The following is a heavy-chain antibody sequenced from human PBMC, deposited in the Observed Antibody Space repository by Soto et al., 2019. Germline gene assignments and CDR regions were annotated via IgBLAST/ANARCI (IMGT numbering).Heavy chain of an antibody. D-gene: IGHD2-15*01. V-gene: IGHV1-58*01. CDR2: IVVGSGNT. Sequence: SVKVSCKASGFTFTSSAVQWVRQARGQRLEWIGWIVVGSGNTNYAQKFQERVTITRNMSTSTAYMELSSLRSEDTAVYYCAADYSPNYYYYGMDVWGQGTTVTVSS. CDR3: AADYSPNYYYYGMDV. CDR1: GFTFTSSA. J-gene: IGHJ6*02.